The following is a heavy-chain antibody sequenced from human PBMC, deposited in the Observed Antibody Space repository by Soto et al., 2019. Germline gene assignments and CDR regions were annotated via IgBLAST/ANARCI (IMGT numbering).Heavy chain of an antibody. CDR1: GFTFSSYA. CDR2: LSGTGDSA. Sequence: EVQLLESGGGLVQPGGSLRLSCAASGFTFSSYALSWVRQAPGKGLEWVSALSGTGDSADYANSVKGRFTISRADSKTTLYLVMSSLRVEDTAIYYCARDNGNYGSGSFAHWGQGTLVTVSS. V-gene: IGHV3-23*01. CDR3: ARDNGNYGSGSFAH. D-gene: IGHD3-10*01. J-gene: IGHJ4*02.